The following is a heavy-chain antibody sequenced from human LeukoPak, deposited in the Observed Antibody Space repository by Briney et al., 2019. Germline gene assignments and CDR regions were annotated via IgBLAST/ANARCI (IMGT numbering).Heavy chain of an antibody. V-gene: IGHV1-69*05. D-gene: IGHD3-22*01. CDR1: RGTFSSYA. CDR2: IIPIFGTA. CDR3: ARVGYYDSSGYPYYFDY. J-gene: IGHJ4*02. Sequence: ASVKVSCKASRGTFSSYAISWVRQAPGQGLEWMGRIIPIFGTANYAQKFQGRVTITTDESTSTAYMELSSLRSEDTAVYYCARVGYYDSSGYPYYFDYWGQGTLVTVSS.